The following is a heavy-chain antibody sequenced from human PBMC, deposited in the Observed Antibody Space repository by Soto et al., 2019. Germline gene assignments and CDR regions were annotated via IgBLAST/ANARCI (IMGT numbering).Heavy chain of an antibody. V-gene: IGHV1-18*01. CDR3: ARDRLHSGYDGDY. Sequence: QVQLVQSGAEVKKPEASVKVSCKASGYTFSNYAISWVRQAPGQGLEWMGWISTDDGYTNYARDRVTMTKDSSTNTAYMELRSLRSDDTAIYYCARDRLHSGYDGDYWGQGTLVTVSS. CDR1: GYTFSNYA. D-gene: IGHD5-12*01. CDR2: ISTDDGYT. J-gene: IGHJ4*02.